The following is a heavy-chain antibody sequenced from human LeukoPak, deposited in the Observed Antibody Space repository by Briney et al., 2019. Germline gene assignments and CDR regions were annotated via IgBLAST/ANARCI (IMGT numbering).Heavy chain of an antibody. V-gene: IGHV1-2*02. CDR1: GXXXXCYY. CDR2: INPNSGGT. CDR3: ARDTGGVIDGGDWFDP. D-gene: IGHD3-3*01. J-gene: IGHJ5*02. Sequence: FSXXXSGXXXXCYYMHWVRRAPGQGLEWMGRINPNSGGTNYAQKFQGRVTMTRDTSISTAYMELSRLRSDDTAVYYCARDTGGVIDGGDWFDPWGQGTLVTVSS.